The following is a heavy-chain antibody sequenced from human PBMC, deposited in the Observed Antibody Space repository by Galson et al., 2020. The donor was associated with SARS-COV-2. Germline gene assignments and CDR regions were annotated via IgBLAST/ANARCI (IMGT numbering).Heavy chain of an antibody. CDR1: GYNFPGYY. CDR3: ARWTTFTTAFEN. J-gene: IGHJ4*02. CDR2: IDPDRGVT. V-gene: IGHV1-2*02. Sequence: ASVKVSCKTSGYNFPGYYIHWVRQAPGQGLEWMGWIDPDRGVTKYAQKFQGRVTMTRDTSISTAYMELRRLRSDDTAVYYCARWTTFTTAFENWGQGTLVNVSS. D-gene: IGHD1-1*01.